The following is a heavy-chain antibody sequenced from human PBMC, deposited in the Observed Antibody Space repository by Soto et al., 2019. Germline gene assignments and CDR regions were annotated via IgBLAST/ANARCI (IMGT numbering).Heavy chain of an antibody. Sequence: QVQLVQSGAEVKKPGASVKVSCKASGYTFTGYYMHWVRQAPGQGLGWMGGINPNSGGTNYAQKFQGWVTMTRDTSISTAYMELSRLRSDDTAVYYCARTYYYDSSGYTDPYYFDYWGQGTLVTVSS. CDR3: ARTYYYDSSGYTDPYYFDY. V-gene: IGHV1-2*04. CDR1: GYTFTGYY. D-gene: IGHD3-22*01. CDR2: INPNSGGT. J-gene: IGHJ4*02.